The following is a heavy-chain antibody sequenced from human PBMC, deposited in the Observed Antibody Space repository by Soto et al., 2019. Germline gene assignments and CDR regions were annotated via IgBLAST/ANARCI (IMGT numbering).Heavy chain of an antibody. CDR1: GFTFSNAW. CDR2: IKSETDGGTT. J-gene: IGHJ4*02. V-gene: IGHV3-15*07. Sequence: GGSLRLSCAASGFTFSNAWMNWVRQAPGKGLEWVGRIKSETDGGTTDYAAPVNGRFTISRDDSKNTLYLQMNSLKTEDTAVYYCTTTSRSGWSSWGQGALVTVSS. CDR3: TTTSRSGWSS. D-gene: IGHD6-19*01.